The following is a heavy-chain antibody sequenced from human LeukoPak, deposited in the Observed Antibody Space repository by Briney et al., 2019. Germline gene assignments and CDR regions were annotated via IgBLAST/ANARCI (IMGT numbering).Heavy chain of an antibody. CDR1: GDXXSXNXAX. Sequence: QTXXLTXAIXGDXXSXNXAXXNXFRQSPSRXLEWLGRTYCRSTCYSDYAVSVKSRITINPDTSKNQFSLQLNSVTPEDTAVYYFARGTAHYFDYWGQGTLVTVSS. J-gene: IGHJ4*02. V-gene: IGHV6-1*01. CDR3: ARGTAHYFDY. D-gene: IGHD5-18*01. CDR2: TYCRSTCYS.